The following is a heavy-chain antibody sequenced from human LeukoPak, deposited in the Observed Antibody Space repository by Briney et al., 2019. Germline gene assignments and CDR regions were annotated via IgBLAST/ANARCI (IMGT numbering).Heavy chain of an antibody. CDR3: ARHAMGATTSLGWFDP. D-gene: IGHD1-26*01. CDR2: INHSGST. Sequence: PSETLSLTCAVYGGSFSGYYWSWIRQPPGKGLEWIGEINHSGSTNYNPSLKSRVTISVDTSKNQFSLKLSSVTAADTAVYYCARHAMGATTSLGWFDPWGQGTLVTVSS. J-gene: IGHJ5*02. V-gene: IGHV4-34*01. CDR1: GGSFSGYY.